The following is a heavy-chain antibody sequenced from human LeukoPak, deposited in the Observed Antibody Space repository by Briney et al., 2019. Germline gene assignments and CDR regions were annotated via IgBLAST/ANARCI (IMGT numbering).Heavy chain of an antibody. D-gene: IGHD1-26*01. Sequence: GRSLRLSCAASGFXFSSYAIHWVRQAPGKGLEWVAVISYDGSNKYYADSVKGQFTISRDNSKNTLYLQMNSLRAEDTAVYYCARVPELSYFDYWGQGAVVTVSS. CDR1: GFXFSSYA. J-gene: IGHJ4*02. V-gene: IGHV3-30-3*01. CDR2: ISYDGSNK. CDR3: ARVPELSYFDY.